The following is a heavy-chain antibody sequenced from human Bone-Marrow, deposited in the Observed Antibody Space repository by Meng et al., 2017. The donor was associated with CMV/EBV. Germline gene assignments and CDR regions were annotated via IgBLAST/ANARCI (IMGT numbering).Heavy chain of an antibody. Sequence: GSLRLSCTVSGGSISSYYWSWIRQPPGKGLEWIGYIYYSGSTNYNPSLKSRVTISVDTSKNQFSLKLSSVTAADTAVYYCARDGLGGAPDYWGQGTLVPVSS. D-gene: IGHD3-16*01. V-gene: IGHV4-59*01. J-gene: IGHJ4*02. CDR2: IYYSGST. CDR3: ARDGLGGAPDY. CDR1: GGSISSYY.